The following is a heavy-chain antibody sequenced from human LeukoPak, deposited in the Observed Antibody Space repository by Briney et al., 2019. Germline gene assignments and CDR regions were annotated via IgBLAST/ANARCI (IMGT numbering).Heavy chain of an antibody. CDR1: GYTFTSYY. Sequence: ASVKVSCKASGYTFTSYYMHWVRQAPGQGLEWMGIINPSGGSTSYAQRFQGRVTMTRDMSTSTVYMELSSLRSEDTAVYYCARDYYDSSGYYQFNAFDIWGQGTMVTVSS. CDR3: ARDYYDSSGYYQFNAFDI. V-gene: IGHV1-46*01. J-gene: IGHJ3*02. CDR2: INPSGGST. D-gene: IGHD3-22*01.